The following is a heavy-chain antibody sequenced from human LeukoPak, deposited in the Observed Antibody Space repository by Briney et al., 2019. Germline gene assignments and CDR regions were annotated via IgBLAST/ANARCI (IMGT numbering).Heavy chain of an antibody. J-gene: IGHJ4*02. CDR2: IWYDGSNA. V-gene: IGHV3-33*01. CDR1: GFTFRSHG. Sequence: PGGSLRLSCAASGFTFRSHGMHWVRQAPGKGLEWVAIIWYDGSNAYYADPVKGRFTISRDNPKNTLYLQMNSLRAEDTAVYYCARDRGEDYFDYWGQGTLVTVSS. CDR3: ARDRGEDYFDY.